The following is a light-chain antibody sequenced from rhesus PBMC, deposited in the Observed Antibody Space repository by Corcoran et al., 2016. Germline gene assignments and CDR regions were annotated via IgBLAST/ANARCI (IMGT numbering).Light chain of an antibody. CDR2: RAS. J-gene: IGKJ1*01. CDR3: QLHDNCPQT. CDR1: QGISYW. Sequence: DIQMTQSPSSLSASVGDRVTITCRASQGISYWLAWFQQKPGKAPRLLLYRASNLETGVPSRFSGSGSGTDFTLTLRSLQHRDIATYYCQLHDNCPQTFGQGTKVKIK. V-gene: IGKV1-69*01.